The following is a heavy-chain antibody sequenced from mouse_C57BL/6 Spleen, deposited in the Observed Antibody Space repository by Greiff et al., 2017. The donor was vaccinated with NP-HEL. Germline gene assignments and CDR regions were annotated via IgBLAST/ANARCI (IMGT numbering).Heavy chain of an antibody. Sequence: QVQLQQSGAELVRPGASVTLSCKASGYTFTDYEMHWVKQTPVHGLEWIGAIDPETGGTAYNQKFKGKAILTADKSSSTAYMELRSLTSEDSAVYYCTRWAGGYGYDDVYFDYWGQGTTLTVSS. CDR3: TRWAGGYGYDDVYFDY. V-gene: IGHV1-15*01. CDR2: IDPETGGT. D-gene: IGHD2-14*01. CDR1: GYTFTDYE. J-gene: IGHJ2*01.